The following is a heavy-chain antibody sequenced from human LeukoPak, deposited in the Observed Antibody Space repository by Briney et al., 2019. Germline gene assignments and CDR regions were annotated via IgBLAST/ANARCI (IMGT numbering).Heavy chain of an antibody. CDR2: ISGSGGST. CDR3: AKDVARISSYYDY. CDR1: GFTFSSYG. D-gene: IGHD3-3*01. J-gene: IGHJ4*02. V-gene: IGHV3-23*01. Sequence: GGSLRLSCAASGFTFSSYGMSWVRQAPGKGLEWVSAISGSGGSTYYADSVKGRFTISRDNSKNTLYLQMNSLRAEDTAVYYCAKDVARISSYYDYWGQGTLVTVSS.